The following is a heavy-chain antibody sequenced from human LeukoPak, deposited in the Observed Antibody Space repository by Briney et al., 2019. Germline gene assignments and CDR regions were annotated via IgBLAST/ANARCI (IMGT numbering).Heavy chain of an antibody. CDR2: IYYSGST. V-gene: IGHV4-59*01. CDR1: GGPISSYY. CDR3: ARDLRGWGSSWFDY. D-gene: IGHD6-13*01. J-gene: IGHJ4*02. Sequence: SETLSLTCTVSGGPISSYYWSWIRQPPGKGLEWIGYIYYSGSTNYNPSLKSRVTISVDTSKNQFSLKLSSVTAADTAVYYCARDLRGWGSSWFDYWGQGTLVTVSS.